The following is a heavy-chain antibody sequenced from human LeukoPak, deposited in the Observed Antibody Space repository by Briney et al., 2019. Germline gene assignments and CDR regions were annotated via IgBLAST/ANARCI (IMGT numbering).Heavy chain of an antibody. CDR1: GFTFSSYS. CDR3: AIDKSSIGAFDI. V-gene: IGHV3-21*01. J-gene: IGHJ3*02. D-gene: IGHD3-3*02. CDR2: ISSSSSYI. Sequence: GGSLRLSCAASGFTFSSYSMNWVRQAPGKGLEWASSISSSSSYIYYADSVKGRFTISRDNAKNSLYLQMNSLRADDTAVYYCAIDKSSIGAFDIWGQGTMVTVSS.